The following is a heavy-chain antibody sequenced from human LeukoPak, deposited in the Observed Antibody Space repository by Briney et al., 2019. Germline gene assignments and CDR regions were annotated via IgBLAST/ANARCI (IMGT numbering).Heavy chain of an antibody. Sequence: SETLSLTCTVSGGSISNYYWSWIRQPPGKGLEWIGYIYYSGSTNYNPSLKSRVTISVDTSKKQFSLKLSSVTAADTAVYYCARVLGGLTYYMDVWGKGTTVTISS. CDR3: ARVLGGLTYYMDV. CDR1: GGSISNYY. J-gene: IGHJ6*03. CDR2: IYYSGST. V-gene: IGHV4-59*12. D-gene: IGHD2-15*01.